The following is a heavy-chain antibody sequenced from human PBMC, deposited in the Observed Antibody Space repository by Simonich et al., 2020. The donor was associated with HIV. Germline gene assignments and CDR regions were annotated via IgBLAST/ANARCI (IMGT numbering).Heavy chain of an antibody. CDR3: ARDPNSSGYYTGGWFDP. Sequence: QVQLVQSGAEVKKPGASVKVSCKTSGYTFTAYYMHWVRQAPGQGLEWRGRINPKSGGTNHAQKFQGRVTMTRDTSISTAYMELSRLRSDDTAVYYCARDPNSSGYYTGGWFDPWGQGTLVTVFS. CDR2: INPKSGGT. J-gene: IGHJ5*02. V-gene: IGHV1-2*06. D-gene: IGHD3-3*01. CDR1: GYTFTAYY.